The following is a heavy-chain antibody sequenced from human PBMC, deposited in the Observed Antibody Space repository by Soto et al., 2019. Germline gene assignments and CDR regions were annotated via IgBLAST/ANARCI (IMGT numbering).Heavy chain of an antibody. CDR1: GFSFSSYV. J-gene: IGHJ4*02. Sequence: GGSLRLSCAASGFSFSSYVMSWVRQAPGKGLEWVSAITGSGGDSYHADSVKGRFTISRDNTKNNLYLQMSSLGAEDTAVYYCARENYGAFYFDYWGQGTLVTVSS. V-gene: IGHV3-23*01. CDR3: ARENYGAFYFDY. D-gene: IGHD4-17*01. CDR2: ITGSGGDS.